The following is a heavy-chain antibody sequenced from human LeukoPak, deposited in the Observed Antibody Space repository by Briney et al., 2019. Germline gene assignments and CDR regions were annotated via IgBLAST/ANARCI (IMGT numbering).Heavy chain of an antibody. CDR2: ISGNNGNS. CDR3: ARDLVANSFDY. D-gene: IGHD2-2*01. J-gene: IGHJ4*01. V-gene: IGHV1-18*01. Sequence: WMGWISGNNGNSYYEQKFQGRVSMTTDTSTDTAYLELRSLTSDDTAMYYCARDLVANSFDYWGHGTLVTVSS.